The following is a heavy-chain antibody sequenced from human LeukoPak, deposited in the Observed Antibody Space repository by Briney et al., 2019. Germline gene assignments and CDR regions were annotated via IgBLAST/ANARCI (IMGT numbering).Heavy chain of an antibody. CDR3: ARDKQLDWAHYYYYYMDV. CDR1: GYTFTGYC. J-gene: IGHJ6*03. CDR2: INPKSGGT. Sequence: ASVKVSCKASGYTFTGYCMHWVRQAPGQGLEWMGWINPKSGGTNYAQKFQGRVTMTRDTSINTAYMELSRLRSDDTAVYYCARDKQLDWAHYYYYYMDVWGKGTTVTVSS. V-gene: IGHV1-2*02. D-gene: IGHD1-1*01.